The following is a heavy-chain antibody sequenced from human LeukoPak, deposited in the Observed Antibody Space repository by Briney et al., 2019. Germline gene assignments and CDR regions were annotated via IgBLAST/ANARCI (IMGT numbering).Heavy chain of an antibody. CDR2: ISGYNGHT. CDR3: ARDPENTAMVTECDY. D-gene: IGHD5-18*01. Sequence: ASVKVSCKASGYTFTSYGISWMRQAPGQGLEWMGWISGYNGHTKYAQKLQGRVTMTTDTSTSTAYMELRSLRSDDTAVYYCARDPENTAMVTECDYWGQGTLVTVSS. V-gene: IGHV1-18*01. CDR1: GYTFTSYG. J-gene: IGHJ4*02.